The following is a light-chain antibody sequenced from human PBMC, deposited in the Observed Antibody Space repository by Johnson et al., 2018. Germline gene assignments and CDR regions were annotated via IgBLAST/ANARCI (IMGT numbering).Light chain of an antibody. J-gene: IGLJ1*01. CDR3: GTWDSSLSAGNG. CDR2: ENN. Sequence: QSVLTQPPSVSAAPGQKVTISCSGSSSNIGNNYVSWYQQLPGTAPKLLIYENNKRPSGIPDRFSGSKSGTSATLGITGLQTGDAADYYCGTWDSSLSAGNGFGTGPKVPVL. CDR1: SSNIGNNY. V-gene: IGLV1-51*02.